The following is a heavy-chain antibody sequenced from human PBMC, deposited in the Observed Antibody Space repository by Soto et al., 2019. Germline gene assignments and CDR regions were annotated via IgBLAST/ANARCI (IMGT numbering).Heavy chain of an antibody. V-gene: IGHV4-4*02. D-gene: IGHD2-2*01. CDR2: IYHSGST. J-gene: IGHJ5*02. CDR3: AIVVPAAIRGNWFDP. CDR1: GGSISSSNW. Sequence: SETPSLTCAVSGGSISSSNWWSCVRQPPGKGLEWIGEIYHSGSTNYNPSLKSRVTISVDKSKNQFSLKLSSVTAADTAVYYCAIVVPAAIRGNWFDPWGQGTLVTVYS.